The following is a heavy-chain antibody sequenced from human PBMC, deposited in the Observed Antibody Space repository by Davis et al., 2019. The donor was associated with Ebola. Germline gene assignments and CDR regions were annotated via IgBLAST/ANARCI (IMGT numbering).Heavy chain of an antibody. V-gene: IGHV4-34*01. CDR1: GGSFSGYY. D-gene: IGHD1-1*01. CDR2: INHSGST. Sequence: SETLSLTCAVYGGSFSGYYWSWIRQPPGKGLEWIGEINHSGSTYYNPSLKSRVTISVDTSKNQFSLKLSSVTAADTAVYYCARQFYWFDPWGQGTLVTVSS. J-gene: IGHJ5*02. CDR3: ARQFYWFDP.